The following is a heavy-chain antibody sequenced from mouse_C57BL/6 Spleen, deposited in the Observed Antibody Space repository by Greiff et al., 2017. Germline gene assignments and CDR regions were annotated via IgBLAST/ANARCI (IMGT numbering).Heavy chain of an antibody. Sequence: VQLQQSGPELVKPGASVKISCKASGYSFTDYNMNWVKQSPGKGLEWIGVINPNYGTTSYNQKFKGKATLTVDQSSSTAYMQLNSLTSEDSAGYYCAKLTGADWYFDVWGTGTTVTVSS. D-gene: IGHD4-1*01. CDR3: AKLTGADWYFDV. J-gene: IGHJ1*03. V-gene: IGHV1-39*01. CDR1: GYSFTDYN. CDR2: INPNYGTT.